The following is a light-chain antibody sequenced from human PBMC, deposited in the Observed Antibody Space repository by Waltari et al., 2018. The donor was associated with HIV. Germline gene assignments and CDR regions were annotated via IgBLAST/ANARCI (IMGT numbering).Light chain of an antibody. CDR2: GAS. J-gene: IGKJ3*01. CDR3: QQYGSSPCT. CDR1: QSVSKNY. V-gene: IGKV3-20*01. Sequence: IVLTQSPRPLSLSPGERAPLPCRASQSVSKNYLAWYQQKSGQAPRLLIYGASSRATGIADRFSGSGSGTDFTLTISRLEPEDFAVYYCQQYGSSPCTFGPGTKVDVK.